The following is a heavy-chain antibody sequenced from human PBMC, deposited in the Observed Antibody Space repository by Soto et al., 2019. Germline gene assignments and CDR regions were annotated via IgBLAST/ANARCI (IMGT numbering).Heavy chain of an antibody. J-gene: IGHJ5*02. CDR2: IYYSGST. CDR3: ARVNYDILTGYYAYNWFDP. CDR1: GGSISSYY. D-gene: IGHD3-9*01. Sequence: PSETLSLTCTVSGGSISSYYWSWIRQPPGKGLEWIGYIYYSGSTNYNPSLKSRVTISVDTSKNQFSLKLSSVTAADTAVYYCARVNYDILTGYYAYNWFDPWGQGTLVTVSS. V-gene: IGHV4-59*01.